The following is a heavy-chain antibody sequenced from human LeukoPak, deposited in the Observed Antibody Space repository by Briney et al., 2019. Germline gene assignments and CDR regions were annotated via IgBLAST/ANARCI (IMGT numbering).Heavy chain of an antibody. CDR2: IRYDGSNE. J-gene: IGHJ4*02. Sequence: GGSLRLSCAASGFSFSGYGMHWVRQAPGKGLEWVAFIRYDGSNEYYADSVKGRFTISRDNSKNTLYLQMNSLRAEDTAVYYCAKVLQYYYDSSGYYEDFDYWGQGTLVTVSS. CDR3: AKVLQYYYDSSGYYEDFDY. D-gene: IGHD3-22*01. V-gene: IGHV3-30*02. CDR1: GFSFSGYG.